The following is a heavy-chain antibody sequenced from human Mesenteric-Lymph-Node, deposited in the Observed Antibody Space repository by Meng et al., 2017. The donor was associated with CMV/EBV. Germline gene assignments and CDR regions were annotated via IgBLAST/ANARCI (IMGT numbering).Heavy chain of an antibody. CDR3: AKESRWDLRASFDY. CDR2: IYSGGSST. CDR1: GFTFSSYA. Sequence: ASGFTFSSYAMSWVRQAPGKGLEWVSVIYSGGSSTYYADSVKGRFTISRDNSQNTLYLQMNSLRAEDTAVYYCAKESRWDLRASFDYWGQGTLVTVSS. V-gene: IGHV3-23*03. J-gene: IGHJ4*02. D-gene: IGHD1-26*01.